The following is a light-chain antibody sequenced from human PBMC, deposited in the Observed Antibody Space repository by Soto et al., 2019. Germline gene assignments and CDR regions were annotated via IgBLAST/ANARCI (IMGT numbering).Light chain of an antibody. V-gene: IGKV3-20*01. Sequence: EIVLAQSPGTLSLSPGEIATLSCRASQSISSNYLAWYQQKPGQAPRLLIYATSSSATGIPDTFSGSGSGTDLTLTISRLEPEDLEVYYCQQYGSSRWTFGQGAKV. CDR3: QQYGSSRWT. J-gene: IGKJ1*01. CDR2: ATS. CDR1: QSISSNY.